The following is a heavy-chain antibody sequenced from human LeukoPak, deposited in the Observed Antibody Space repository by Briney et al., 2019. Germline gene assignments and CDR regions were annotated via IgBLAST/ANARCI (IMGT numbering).Heavy chain of an antibody. Sequence: GGSLRLSCAASGFTFDSYGMNWVRQAPGKGLEWVSGISGSGVYTYYADSVKGRFTISRDNSKNTLYLQMNSLRAEDTAVYYCAKDPAGGYYFDYWGQGTLVTVSS. CDR1: GFTFDSYG. CDR2: ISGSGVYT. D-gene: IGHD1-26*01. V-gene: IGHV3-23*01. J-gene: IGHJ4*02. CDR3: AKDPAGGYYFDY.